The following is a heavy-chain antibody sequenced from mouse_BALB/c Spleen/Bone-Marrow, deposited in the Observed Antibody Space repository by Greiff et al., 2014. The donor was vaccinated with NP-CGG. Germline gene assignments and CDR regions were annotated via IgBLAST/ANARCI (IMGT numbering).Heavy chain of an antibody. CDR2: ISGYYGDA. J-gene: IGHJ4*01. CDR3: AGSGKVRNAMDY. CDR1: GYTFTDYA. V-gene: IGHV1S137*01. Sequence: ESGAELVRPGVSVKISCKGSGYTFTDYAIHWVKQSHAKSLEWIGLISGYYGDAIYNQKFKGKATMTVDKSSSTAYMDLARLTSEDSAIYYCAGSGKVRNAMDYWGQGTSVTVSS. D-gene: IGHD2-14*01.